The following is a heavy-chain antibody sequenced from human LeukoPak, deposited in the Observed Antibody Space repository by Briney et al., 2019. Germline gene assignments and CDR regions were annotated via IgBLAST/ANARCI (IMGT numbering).Heavy chain of an antibody. J-gene: IGHJ6*02. CDR3: ARVLGYYYYGMDV. V-gene: IGHV3-11*01. CDR1: GFTFSDYY. CDR2: ITSGSTI. Sequence: GGSLRLSCAASGFTFSDYYMSWIRQAPGKGLEWVSYITSGSTIYYADSVKGRFTISRDNAKNSLYLQMNSLRAEDTAVYYCARVLGYYYYGMDVWGQGTTVTVSS.